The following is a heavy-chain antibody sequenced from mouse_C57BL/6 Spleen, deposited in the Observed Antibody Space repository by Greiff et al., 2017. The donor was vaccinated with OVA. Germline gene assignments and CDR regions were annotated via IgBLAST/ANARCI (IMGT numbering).Heavy chain of an antibody. CDR1: GYTFTDYE. J-gene: IGHJ4*01. CDR2: IDPETGGT. D-gene: IGHD1-1*01. V-gene: IGHV1-15*01. CDR3: TRGDYYGSSPYAMDY. Sequence: QVQLKQSGAELVRPGASVTLSCKASGYTFTDYEMHWVKQTPVHGLEWIGAIDPETGGTAYNQKFKGKAILTADKSSSTAYMELRSLTSEDSAVYYCTRGDYYGSSPYAMDYWGQGTSVTVSS.